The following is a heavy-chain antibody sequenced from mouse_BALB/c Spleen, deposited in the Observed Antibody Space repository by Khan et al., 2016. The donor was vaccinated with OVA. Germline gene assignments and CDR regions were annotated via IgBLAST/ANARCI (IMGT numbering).Heavy chain of an antibody. V-gene: IGHV5-6*01. CDR1: GFTFSSYS. CDR2: ISSGGDYT. J-gene: IGHJ3*01. Sequence: EVQRVESGGDLVKPGGSLKLSCAASGFTFSSYSMSWVRQTPDKRLEWVASISSGGDYTYYPDSVKGRFTISRDNAKTTLYLQMSDLKSEDTAMDYGGVYLAGSFAYGGQGTLVTVSA. CDR3: GVYLAGSFAY.